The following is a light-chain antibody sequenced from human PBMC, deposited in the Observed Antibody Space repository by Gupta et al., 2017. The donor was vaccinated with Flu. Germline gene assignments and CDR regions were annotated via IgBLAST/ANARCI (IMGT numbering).Light chain of an antibody. J-gene: IGKJ4*01. CDR2: ETS. Sequence: DRATLSCRASQSISDFVAWYQQKPGQAPRLLIFETSNRATGIPARFSGSGSGTDFTLTISSLEPEDFAVYYCQQRTHWPPLAFGGGTKVEVK. CDR3: QQRTHWPPLA. CDR1: QSISDF. V-gene: IGKV3-11*01.